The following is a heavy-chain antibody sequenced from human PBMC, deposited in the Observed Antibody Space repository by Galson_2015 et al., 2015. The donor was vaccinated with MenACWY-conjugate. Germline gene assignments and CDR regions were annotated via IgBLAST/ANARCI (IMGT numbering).Heavy chain of an antibody. D-gene: IGHD2-15*01. CDR3: VRDRGDTVAVIPADYFDY. CDR1: GFTFTRHW. V-gene: IGHV3-74*01. Sequence: SLRLACAVSGFTFTRHWMHWVRQVPGKGLVWVSRINRDGTSTTYADSVKGRFTISRDNAKNTLYLQMKSLRVEDTAMYYCVRDRGDTVAVIPADYFDYWGQGTLVTVS. J-gene: IGHJ4*02. CDR2: INRDGTST.